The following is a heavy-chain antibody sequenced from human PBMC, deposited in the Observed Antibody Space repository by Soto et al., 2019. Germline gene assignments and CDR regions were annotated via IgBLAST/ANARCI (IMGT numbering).Heavy chain of an antibody. CDR2: MNPNSGNT. V-gene: IGHV1-8*01. J-gene: IGHJ6*03. Sequence: ASVKVSCKASGYTFTSYDINWVRQAPGQGLEWMGWMNPNSGNTGYAQKFQGRVTMTRNTSISTAYMELSSLRSEDTAVYYCARSGGSLLLALYYYYYYMDVWGKGTTVTVSS. CDR3: ARSGGSLLLALYYYYYYMDV. CDR1: GYTFTSYD. D-gene: IGHD2-15*01.